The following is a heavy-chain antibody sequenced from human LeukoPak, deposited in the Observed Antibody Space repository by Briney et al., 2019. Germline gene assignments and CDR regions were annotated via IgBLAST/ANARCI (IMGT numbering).Heavy chain of an antibody. V-gene: IGHV3-23*01. CDR1: GFTFSSYA. CDR3: AKGHSRASYDYGGPNYFDY. CDR2: ISGSGGST. J-gene: IGHJ4*02. D-gene: IGHD4-23*01. Sequence: GGSLRLSCAASGFTFSSYAMSWVRQAPGKGLEWVSAISGSGGSTYYADSVKGRFTISRDNSKNTLYLQMNSLRAEDTAVYYCAKGHSRASYDYGGPNYFDYWGQGTLVTVSS.